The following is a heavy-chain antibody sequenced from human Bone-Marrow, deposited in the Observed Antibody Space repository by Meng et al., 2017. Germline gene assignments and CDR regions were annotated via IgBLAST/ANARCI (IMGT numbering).Heavy chain of an antibody. CDR3: ASGARAGRNYFDY. J-gene: IGHJ4*02. CDR1: GGSISSYY. D-gene: IGHD6-19*01. CDR2: IYYSGST. Sequence: SETLSLTCTVSGGSISSYYCSWIRQPPGKGLEWIGYIYYSGSTNYNPTLKRRDTISVDTSKNQSSLKLSSVTAADTAVYYCASGARAGRNYFDYWGQGTLVTVSS. V-gene: IGHV4-59*01.